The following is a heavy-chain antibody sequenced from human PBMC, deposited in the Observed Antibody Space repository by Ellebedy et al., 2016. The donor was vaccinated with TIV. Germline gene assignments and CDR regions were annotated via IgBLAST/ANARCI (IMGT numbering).Heavy chain of an antibody. V-gene: IGHV4-38-2*01. D-gene: IGHD3-3*01. CDR3: ARILRGGSNGDYFDY. CDR1: GFTFSSYA. Sequence: MPGGSLRLSCAASGFTFSSYAMTWVRQPPGKGLEWIGSIFYSWTTYYNPSPKSRVTISVDTSKNQFSLELSSVTAADTAVYYCARILRGGSNGDYFDYWGQGTQVTASS. CDR2: IFYSWTT. J-gene: IGHJ4*02.